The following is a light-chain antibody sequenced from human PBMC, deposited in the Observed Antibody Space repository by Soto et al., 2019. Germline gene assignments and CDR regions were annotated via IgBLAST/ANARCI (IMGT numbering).Light chain of an antibody. CDR3: QQRSDWPLT. V-gene: IGKV4-1*01. CDR1: QSLLSSSNNKNY. CDR2: GAS. Sequence: DIVLTQSPDSLAVSLGERATIDCKSSQSLLSSSNNKNYLAWYQQKPGQAPRLLIYGASNRASGIPARFSGSGSETDFTLTISSLEPEDFAVYYCQQRSDWPLTFGQGTRLEIK. J-gene: IGKJ5*01.